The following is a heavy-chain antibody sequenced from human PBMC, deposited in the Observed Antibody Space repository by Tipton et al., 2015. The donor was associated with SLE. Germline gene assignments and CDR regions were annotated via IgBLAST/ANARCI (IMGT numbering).Heavy chain of an antibody. CDR2: IYYSGST. CDR1: GGSISSYY. D-gene: IGHD3-10*01. V-gene: IGHV4-59*01. J-gene: IGHJ4*02. Sequence: TLSLTCTVPGGSISSYYWSWIRQPPGKGLEWIGYIYYSGSTNYNPSLKSRVTISVDTSKNQFSLKLSSVTAADTAVYYCARVGPDYYGSGSYAGGFDYWGQGTLVTVSS. CDR3: ARVGPDYYGSGSYAGGFDY.